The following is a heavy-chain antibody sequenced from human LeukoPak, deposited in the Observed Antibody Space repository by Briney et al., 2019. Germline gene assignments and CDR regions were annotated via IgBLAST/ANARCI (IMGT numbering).Heavy chain of an antibody. CDR2: IDDSGNT. CDR3: ARSDYHNSGSHTVFDAFDI. CDR1: GGSISRYY. D-gene: IGHD3-10*01. Sequence: SETLSLTCTVSGGSISRYYWSWIRRPPGKGLEWIGYIDDSGNTNYNPSLKSQVTISVDKSKNQFSLKLSFVTAADTTMYYCARSDYHNSGSHTVFDAFDIWGQGTRVTVSS. J-gene: IGHJ3*02. V-gene: IGHV4-59*01.